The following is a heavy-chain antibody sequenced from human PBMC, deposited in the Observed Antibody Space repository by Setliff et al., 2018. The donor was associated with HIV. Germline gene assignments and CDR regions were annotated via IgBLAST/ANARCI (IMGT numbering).Heavy chain of an antibody. J-gene: IGHJ4*02. CDR3: ARASGYASSWYTSY. D-gene: IGHD6-13*01. CDR2: INPDSGDA. V-gene: IGHV1-2*06. Sequence: ASVKVSCKASGYTFTDYYMQWVRQAPGQGLEWMGRINPDSGDAYYGQNFRGRITVTRDTSITTVYMELSSLRSDDTAVYYCARASGYASSWYTSYWGQGALVTVSS. CDR1: GYTFTDYY.